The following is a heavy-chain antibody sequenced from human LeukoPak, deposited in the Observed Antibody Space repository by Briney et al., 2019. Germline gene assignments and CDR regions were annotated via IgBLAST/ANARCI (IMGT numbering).Heavy chain of an antibody. J-gene: IGHJ4*02. D-gene: IGHD2-15*01. V-gene: IGHV4-61*02. Sequence: SETLSLTCTVSGDSITSGSYYWSWIRQPAGKGLEWIGRIFISGGTNYNPSLRSRVTMSLDTSKNQFSLKLSSVTAADTAVYYCARDSIGSRGSYFYYWGQGTLVTVSS. CDR3: ARDSIGSRGSYFYY. CDR1: GDSITSGSYY. CDR2: IFISGGT.